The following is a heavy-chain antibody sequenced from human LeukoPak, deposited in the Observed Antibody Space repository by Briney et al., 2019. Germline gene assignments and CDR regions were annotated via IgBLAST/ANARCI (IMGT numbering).Heavy chain of an antibody. CDR3: ARVPLGAYYYDSSGYYYGY. CDR2: ISAYNGNT. Sequence: ASVKVSCKASGYTFTSYGISWVRQAPGQGLEWMGWISAYNGNTNYAQKLQGRVTMTTDTSTSTAYMEMRSLRSDDTAVYYCARVPLGAYYYDSSGYYYGYWGQGTLVTVSS. V-gene: IGHV1-18*01. J-gene: IGHJ4*02. CDR1: GYTFTSYG. D-gene: IGHD3-22*01.